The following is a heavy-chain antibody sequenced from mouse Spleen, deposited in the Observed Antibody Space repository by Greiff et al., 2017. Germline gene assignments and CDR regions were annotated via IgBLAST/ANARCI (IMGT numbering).Heavy chain of an antibody. CDR3: ARSRYDAWFAY. Sequence: QVHVKQSGAELVRPGASVKLSCKASGYTFTDYYINWVKQRPGQGLEWIARIYPGSGNTYYNEKFKGKATLTAEKSSSTAYMQLSSLTSEDSAVYFCARSRYDAWFAYWGQGTLVTVSA. D-gene: IGHD2-12*01. J-gene: IGHJ3*01. V-gene: IGHV1-76*01. CDR2: IYPGSGNT. CDR1: GYTFTDYY.